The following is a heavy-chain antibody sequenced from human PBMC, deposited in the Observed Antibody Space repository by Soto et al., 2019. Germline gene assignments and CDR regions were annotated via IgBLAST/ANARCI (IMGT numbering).Heavy chain of an antibody. Sequence: EVQLLDSGRGLVQPGGSLRLSCAASGFTFSSYAMNWVRQAPGKGLEWVSVISGSGDSTYYADSVKGRFTISRDNSKNTLYLQMNSLRAEDTAVYYCAKRSSGSHFDYWGQGTLVTVSS. V-gene: IGHV3-23*01. CDR1: GFTFSSYA. CDR2: ISGSGDST. J-gene: IGHJ4*02. D-gene: IGHD3-10*01. CDR3: AKRSSGSHFDY.